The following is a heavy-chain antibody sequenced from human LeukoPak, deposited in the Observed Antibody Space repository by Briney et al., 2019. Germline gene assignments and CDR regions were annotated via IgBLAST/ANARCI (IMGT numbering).Heavy chain of an antibody. V-gene: IGHV1-2*02. J-gene: IGHJ4*02. D-gene: IGHD3-16*01. CDR1: GYTFTAYY. Sequence: ASVKVSCKASGYTFTAYYIHWVRQAPGQGLEWMGWINPNSGGTNYAQKFQGRVTMTRDTSISTAYMELSRLRSDDTAVYYCAKSYGGSSYYFDYWGQGTLVTVSS. CDR2: INPNSGGT. CDR3: AKSYGGSSYYFDY.